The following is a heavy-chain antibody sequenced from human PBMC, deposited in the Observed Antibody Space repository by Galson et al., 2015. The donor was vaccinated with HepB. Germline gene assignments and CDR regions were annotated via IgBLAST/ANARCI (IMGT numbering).Heavy chain of an antibody. CDR1: GGTFSSYA. Sequence: SVKVSCKASGGTFSSYAISWVRQAPGQGLEWMGGIIPIFGTANYAQKFQGRVTITADESTSTAYMELSSLRSEDTAVYYCARTPTKSTSPDTYYYYGMDVWGQGTTVTVSS. J-gene: IGHJ6*02. D-gene: IGHD2-2*01. CDR2: IIPIFGTA. V-gene: IGHV1-69*13. CDR3: ARTPTKSTSPDTYYYYGMDV.